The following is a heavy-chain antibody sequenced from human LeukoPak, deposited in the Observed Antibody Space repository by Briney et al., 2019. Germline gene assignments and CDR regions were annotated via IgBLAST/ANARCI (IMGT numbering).Heavy chain of an antibody. V-gene: IGHV4-59*08. Sequence: PSDTLSLTCTVSGGSISSYYWSWIRQPPGKGLEWIGYIYYSGSTNYNPSLKSRVTISVDTSKNQFSLKLSSMTAADTAAYYCAGHHWGIAAAGIDYWGQGTLVTVSS. D-gene: IGHD6-13*01. CDR1: GGSISSYY. J-gene: IGHJ4*02. CDR2: IYYSGST. CDR3: AGHHWGIAAAGIDY.